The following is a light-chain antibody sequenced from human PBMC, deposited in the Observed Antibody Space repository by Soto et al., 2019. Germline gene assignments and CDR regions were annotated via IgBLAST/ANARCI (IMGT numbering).Light chain of an antibody. V-gene: IGLV1-44*01. CDR3: AAWDDSLNGVV. Sequence: QSVLTQPPSASGTPGQRVTISCSGSSSNIGSNTVNWYQQLPGTAPKLLIYCNSQRPSGVPDRFSGSKSGTSASLAFSGLQSEDEADYYCAAWDDSLNGVVFGGGTKLTVL. J-gene: IGLJ2*01. CDR2: CNS. CDR1: SSNIGSNT.